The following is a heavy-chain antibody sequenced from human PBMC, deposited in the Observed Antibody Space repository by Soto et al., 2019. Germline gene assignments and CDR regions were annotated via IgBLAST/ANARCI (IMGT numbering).Heavy chain of an antibody. Sequence: SETLSLTCAVYGESFNGYYWTWIRQAPGKGLEWIGEINDGGRTDYNPSLESRVTISVDTSKNQFSLKLGSMTAADTALYYCARGDYITTVGTIDHWGQGTQVTVSS. D-gene: IGHD1-20*01. CDR2: INDGGRT. CDR3: ARGDYITTVGTIDH. J-gene: IGHJ4*02. V-gene: IGHV4-34*01. CDR1: GESFNGYY.